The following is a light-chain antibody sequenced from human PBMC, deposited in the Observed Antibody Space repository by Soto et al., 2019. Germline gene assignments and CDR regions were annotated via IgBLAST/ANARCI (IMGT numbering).Light chain of an antibody. V-gene: IGLV4-60*02. CDR1: SGHSTYI. CDR2: LEGSGSY. J-gene: IGLJ2*01. Sequence: QPVLTQSSSASASLGSSVKLTCTLSSGHSTYIIAWHQQQPGKAPRYLMKLEGSGSYNKGSGVPDRFSGSSSGADRYLTISNLQFEDEADYYCETWDISTPVVFGGGTKLTVL. CDR3: ETWDISTPVV.